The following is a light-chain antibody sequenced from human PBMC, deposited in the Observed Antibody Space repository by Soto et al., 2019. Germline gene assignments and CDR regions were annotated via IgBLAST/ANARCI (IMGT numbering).Light chain of an antibody. CDR3: CSYASIATLV. V-gene: IGLV2-23*02. J-gene: IGLJ2*01. CDR1: SSDVGTYNL. Sequence: QSALAQPASVSGSPGQSITISCTGTSSDVGTYNLVSWYQQHPGKAPKLMIYEVSKRPSGVSSRFSGSKSGNTASLTISGLQAEDEADYYCCSYASIATLVFGGGTKVTVL. CDR2: EVS.